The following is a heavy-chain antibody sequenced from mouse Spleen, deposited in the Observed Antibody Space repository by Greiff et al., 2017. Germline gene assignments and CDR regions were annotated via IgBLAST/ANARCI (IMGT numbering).Heavy chain of an antibody. CDR2: IDPSDSYT. D-gene: IGHD2-5*01. J-gene: IGHJ2*01. Sequence: QVQLPQPGAELVMPGASVKLSCKASGYTFTSYWMHWVKQRPGQGLEWIGEIDPSDSYTNYNQKFKGKATLTVDKSSSTAYMQLSSLTSEDSAVYYCARFYSNYLYYFDYWGQGTTLTVSS. V-gene: IGHV1-69*01. CDR3: ARFYSNYLYYFDY. CDR1: GYTFTSYW.